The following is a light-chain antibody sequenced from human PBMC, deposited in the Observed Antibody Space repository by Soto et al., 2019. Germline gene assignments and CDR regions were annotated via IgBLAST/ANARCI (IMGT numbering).Light chain of an antibody. J-gene: IGLJ1*01. V-gene: IGLV2-14*01. CDR1: SSDVGNYKY. CDR3: FSYTSSGTYV. Sequence: QSVLTQPASVSGSPGQSITISCTGTSSDVGNYKYVSWYQQHPGKAPKLMIYEVSNRPSGVSNRFYGSKSGNTASLTISGLQAEDETDNYCFSYTSSGTYVFGTGTKVTVL. CDR2: EVS.